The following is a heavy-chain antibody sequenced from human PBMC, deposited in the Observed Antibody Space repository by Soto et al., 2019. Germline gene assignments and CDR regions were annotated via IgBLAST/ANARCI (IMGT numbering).Heavy chain of an antibody. CDR2: ISGSGRTT. D-gene: IGHD3-16*01. CDR3: AKFRGPSYSYYYMDV. J-gene: IGHJ6*03. Sequence: EVQLLESGGGLVQPGGSLRLSCAASGFTFGTYAMKWLRQAPGRGLECVSFISGSGRTTYYAGSVKGRFTVSRDKSKSTMYLQMNSLRAEDTALYYCAKFRGPSYSYYYMDVWGKGTTVTVSS. CDR1: GFTFGTYA. V-gene: IGHV3-23*01.